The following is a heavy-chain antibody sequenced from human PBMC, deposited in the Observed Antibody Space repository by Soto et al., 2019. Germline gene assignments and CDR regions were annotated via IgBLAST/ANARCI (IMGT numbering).Heavy chain of an antibody. CDR1: GFTFSSYS. D-gene: IGHD6-13*01. CDR2: ISSSSSYI. V-gene: IGHV3-21*01. CDR3: ARDPTYSSSWSVPQSNWFDP. J-gene: IGHJ5*02. Sequence: PGGSLRLSCAASGFTFSSYSMNWVRQAPGKGLEWVSSISSSSSYIYYADSVKGRFTISRDNAKNSLYLQMNSLRAEDTAVYYCARDPTYSSSWSVPQSNWFDPWGQGTLVTVSS.